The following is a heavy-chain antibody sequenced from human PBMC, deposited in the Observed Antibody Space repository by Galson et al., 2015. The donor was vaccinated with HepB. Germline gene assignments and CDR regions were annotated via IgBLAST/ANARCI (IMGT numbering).Heavy chain of an antibody. CDR3: AKEGSIYYYDSRCFDY. CDR2: ISYDGSNK. V-gene: IGHV3-30*18. D-gene: IGHD3-22*01. Sequence: SLRLSCAASGFTFSSYGMHWVRQAPGKGLEWVAVISYDGSNKYYADSVKGRFTISRDNSKNTLYLQMNSLRAEDTAVYYCAKEGSIYYYDSRCFDYWGQGTLVTVSS. CDR1: GFTFSSYG. J-gene: IGHJ4*02.